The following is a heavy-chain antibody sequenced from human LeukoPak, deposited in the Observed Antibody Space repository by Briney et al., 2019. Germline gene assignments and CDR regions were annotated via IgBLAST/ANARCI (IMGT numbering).Heavy chain of an antibody. V-gene: IGHV3-53*04. Sequence: GGSLRLSCAASGFTVSSNYMSWARQAPGKGLEWVSVIYSGGSTYYADSVKGRFTISRHKSKNTLYLQMNSLRAEDTAVYYCARAGYFDSSGHYSSFDYWGQGTLVTVSS. J-gene: IGHJ4*02. D-gene: IGHD3-22*01. CDR2: IYSGGST. CDR1: GFTVSSNY. CDR3: ARAGYFDSSGHYSSFDY.